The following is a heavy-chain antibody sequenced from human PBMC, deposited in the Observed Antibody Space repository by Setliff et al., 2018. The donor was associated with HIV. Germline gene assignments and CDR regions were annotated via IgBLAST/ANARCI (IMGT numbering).Heavy chain of an antibody. CDR3: ARGHCSGTNCYGVDYYGMDV. V-gene: IGHV4-59*11. CDR2: VDYSGTP. Sequence: PSETLSLTCSVSGDSLGSHYWSWVRQPPGKGLEWIGSVDYSGTPNYSPSLKSRVTISLDTSKNEISLKVTSVTAADTAVYYCARGHCSGTNCYGVDYYGMDVWGQGTTVTVSS. J-gene: IGHJ6*02. CDR1: GDSLGSHY. D-gene: IGHD2-2*01.